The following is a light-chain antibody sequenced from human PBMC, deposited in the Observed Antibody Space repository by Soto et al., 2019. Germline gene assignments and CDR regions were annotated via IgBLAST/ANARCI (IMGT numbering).Light chain of an antibody. CDR3: QKYNSAPTWT. V-gene: IGKV1-27*01. Sequence: DIQMTQSPSSLSASVGDRVTITCRAAQDISNYLAWYQQKPGKVPKLLIYAASTLQSGVPSRFRGSGSGTDFTLTLSSLQPEDVATYYCQKYNSAPTWTFGQGTKVEIK. CDR1: QDISNY. J-gene: IGKJ1*01. CDR2: AAS.